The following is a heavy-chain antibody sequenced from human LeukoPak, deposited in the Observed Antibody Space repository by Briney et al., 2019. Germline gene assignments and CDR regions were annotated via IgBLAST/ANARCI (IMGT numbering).Heavy chain of an antibody. CDR2: INPSGGGT. J-gene: IGHJ6*02. Sequence: ASVKVSCKASGYTFSSYGISWVRQAPGQGVEWMAIINPSGGGTKYAQKFQGRVTMTRDTPTNTVYMELSSLRTEDTAVYYCASVYLYGMDVWGQGTTVTVSS. CDR3: ASVYLYGMDV. D-gene: IGHD2-8*01. CDR1: GYTFSSYG. V-gene: IGHV1-46*01.